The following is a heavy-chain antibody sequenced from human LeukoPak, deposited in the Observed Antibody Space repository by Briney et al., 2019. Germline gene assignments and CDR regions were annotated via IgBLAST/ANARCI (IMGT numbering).Heavy chain of an antibody. D-gene: IGHD2-21*02. CDR3: ARDRGAYCGGDCYSGTGY. Sequence: GGSLRLSCAASGFTVSSNYMSWVRQAPGKGLEWVSVIYSGGSTYYADSVKGRFTISRDNSKNTLYLQMNSLRAEDTAVYHCARDRGAYCGGDCYSGTGYWGQGTLVTVSS. V-gene: IGHV3-66*01. J-gene: IGHJ4*02. CDR1: GFTVSSNY. CDR2: IYSGGST.